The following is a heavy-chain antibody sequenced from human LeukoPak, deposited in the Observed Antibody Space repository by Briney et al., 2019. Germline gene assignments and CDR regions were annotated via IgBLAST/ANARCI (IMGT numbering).Heavy chain of an antibody. J-gene: IGHJ4*02. D-gene: IGHD3-10*01. CDR3: ARKAGYYYGSGDY. V-gene: IGHV3-23*01. CDR2: IGGSGGSS. Sequence: GGSLRLSCAASGFTFSDYSMNWVRQAPGKGLEWVSAIGGSGGSSYYADSVKGRVTISRDNSKNTLYLQMNSLRAEDTAVYYCARKAGYYYGSGDYWGQGTLVTVSS. CDR1: GFTFSDYS.